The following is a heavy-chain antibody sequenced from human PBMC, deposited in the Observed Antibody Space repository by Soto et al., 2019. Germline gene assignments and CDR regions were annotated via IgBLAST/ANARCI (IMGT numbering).Heavy chain of an antibody. Sequence: GGSLRLSCAASGFTFSSYAMHWVRQAPGKGLEWVAVISYDGSNKYYADSVKGRFTISRDNSKNTLYLQMNNLRAEDTAVYYCARSGDCTNGVCYFDYWGQGTLVTVSS. J-gene: IGHJ4*02. CDR3: ARSGDCTNGVCYFDY. D-gene: IGHD2-8*01. CDR1: GFTFSSYA. V-gene: IGHV3-30*04. CDR2: ISYDGSNK.